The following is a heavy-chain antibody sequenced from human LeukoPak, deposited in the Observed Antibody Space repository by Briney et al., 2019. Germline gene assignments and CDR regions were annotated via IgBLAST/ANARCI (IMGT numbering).Heavy chain of an antibody. J-gene: IGHJ2*01. D-gene: IGHD3-22*01. V-gene: IGHV3-23*01. CDR2: ISRSGGST. CDR3: AKDQGYDSSAAGYFDL. CDR1: GFTFSTYG. Sequence: GGSLRLSCAASGFTFSTYGLSWVRQAPGKGLEWVSAISRSGGSTYYADSVKGRFTIFSTNSKQTLYLQKNSLRAEDTGVYYCAKDQGYDSSAAGYFDLWGRGTLVTVSS.